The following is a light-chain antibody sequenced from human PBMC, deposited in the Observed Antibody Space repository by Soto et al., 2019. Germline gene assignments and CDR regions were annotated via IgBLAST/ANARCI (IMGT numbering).Light chain of an antibody. CDR2: LNSDGSH. V-gene: IGLV4-69*02. Sequence: QSVLTQSPSASASLGASVKLTCTLSSRHSSYAIAWHQQQPEKGPRYLMKLNSDGSHNKGDGIPDRFSGSSSGAERYLTISSLQSEDEADYYCQTWGTGIGVFGGGTKVTVL. CDR1: SRHSSYA. CDR3: QTWGTGIGV. J-gene: IGLJ2*01.